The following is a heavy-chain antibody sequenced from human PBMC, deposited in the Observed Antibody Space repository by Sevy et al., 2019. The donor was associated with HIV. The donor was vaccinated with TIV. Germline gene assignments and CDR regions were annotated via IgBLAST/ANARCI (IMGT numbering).Heavy chain of an antibody. J-gene: IGHJ3*02. D-gene: IGHD3-22*01. CDR3: ARGLYYYDSSGYSDAFDI. CDR2: FYPGNSDV. Sequence: ESLKISCKGSGYIFKNYWIGWVRQVPGKGLEWMGIFYPGNSDVRYSPSFQGHVTISADKSISAAYLQWRSLKASDTAMYFCARGLYYYDSSGYSDAFDIWGQGTMVTVSS. V-gene: IGHV5-51*01. CDR1: GYIFKNYW.